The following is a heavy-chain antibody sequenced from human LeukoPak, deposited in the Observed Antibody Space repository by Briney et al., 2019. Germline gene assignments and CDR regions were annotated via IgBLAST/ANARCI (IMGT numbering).Heavy chain of an antibody. J-gene: IGHJ4*02. V-gene: IGHV4-34*01. D-gene: IGHD3-10*01. Sequence: SETLSLTCAVYGGSFSGYYWSWIRQPPGKGLEWIGEINHSGSTNYNPSLKSRVTISVDTSKNQFSLKLSSVTAADTAVYYCARHGRVRGVITFDYWGQGTLVTVSS. CDR2: INHSGST. CDR1: GGSFSGYY. CDR3: ARHGRVRGVITFDY.